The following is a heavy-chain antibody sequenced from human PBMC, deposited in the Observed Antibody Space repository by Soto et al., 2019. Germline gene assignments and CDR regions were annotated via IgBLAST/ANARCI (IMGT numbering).Heavy chain of an antibody. J-gene: IGHJ6*02. D-gene: IGHD2-2*01. CDR1: GFTFSNHA. CDR3: ARDGFRSTNCYRGGYGMDV. V-gene: IGHV3-30-3*01. CDR2: ISYDGSSK. Sequence: QVQLVESGGGVVQPGRSLRLSCAASGFTFSNHAMHWVRQAPGKGLEWVAVISYDGSSKYYADSVEGRFTISRDSSRNTVYLQMNSLRAEDTAVYYCARDGFRSTNCYRGGYGMDVWGQGTTVTVSS.